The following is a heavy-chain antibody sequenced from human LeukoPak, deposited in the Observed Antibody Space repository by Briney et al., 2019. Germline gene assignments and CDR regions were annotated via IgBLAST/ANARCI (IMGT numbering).Heavy chain of an antibody. V-gene: IGHV3-33*06. CDR2: IWYDGSNK. D-gene: IGHD2-15*01. CDR3: AKDVAYCSGGGCYLLNWFDP. Sequence: GRSLRLSCAASGFTFSSYGMHWVRQAPGKGLEWVAVIWYDGSNKYYADSVKGRFTISRDNSKNTLYLQMNSLRAEDTAVYYCAKDVAYCSGGGCYLLNWFDPWGQGTLVTVSS. CDR1: GFTFSSYG. J-gene: IGHJ5*02.